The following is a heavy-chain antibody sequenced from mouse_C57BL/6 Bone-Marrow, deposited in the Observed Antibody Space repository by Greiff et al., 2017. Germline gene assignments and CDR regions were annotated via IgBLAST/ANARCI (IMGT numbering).Heavy chain of an antibody. CDR2: FHPYNDDT. V-gene: IGHV1-47*01. Sequence: VQLQESGAELVKPGASVKMSCKASGYTFTTYPLAWMKQNHGKSLEWIGNFHPYNDDTKYNEKFKGKATLTVEKSSSTVYLELSRLTSDDSAVYYCARGGNYGGYYFDYWGQGTTLTVSS. D-gene: IGHD2-1*01. J-gene: IGHJ2*01. CDR3: ARGGNYGGYYFDY. CDR1: GYTFTTYP.